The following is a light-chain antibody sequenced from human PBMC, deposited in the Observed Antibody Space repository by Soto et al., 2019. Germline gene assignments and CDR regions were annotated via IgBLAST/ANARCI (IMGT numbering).Light chain of an antibody. CDR2: EVS. Sequence: QSALTQPASVSGSPRQSITISCTGTSSEVGGYNYVSWYQQHPGKAPKLMIYEVSNRPSGVSNRFSGSKSGNTASLTISGLQAEDEADYYCSSYTSSSTPGVFGTGTKVTVL. V-gene: IGLV2-14*01. CDR1: SSEVGGYNY. CDR3: SSYTSSSTPGV. J-gene: IGLJ1*01.